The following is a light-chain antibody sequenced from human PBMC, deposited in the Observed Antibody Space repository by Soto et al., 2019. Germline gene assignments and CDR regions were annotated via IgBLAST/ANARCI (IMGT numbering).Light chain of an antibody. CDR1: GSNIGSNT. V-gene: IGLV1-44*01. Sequence: LTQPPSASETPGQRVTISCSGSGSNIGSNTVNWYQHFPGTAPKLLIYGSDQRPSGVPNRFSGSKSGTSASLAISGLQSEDEADYYCVAWDDGLKGPAFGGGTKLTVL. CDR3: VAWDDGLKGPA. J-gene: IGLJ2*01. CDR2: GSD.